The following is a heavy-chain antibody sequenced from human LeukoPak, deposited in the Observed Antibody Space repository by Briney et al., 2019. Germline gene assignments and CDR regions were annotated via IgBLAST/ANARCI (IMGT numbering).Heavy chain of an antibody. Sequence: GESLKISCKGSGYSFSNYWIGWVRQMPGKGLEWMGIMYPGDFDTRYSPSFQGQVTISADKPISTAYLQWSSLQASDTAMYYCARRDNSGWYFDYWGQGTLVTVSS. CDR3: ARRDNSGWYFDY. CDR2: MYPGDFDT. J-gene: IGHJ4*02. CDR1: GYSFSNYW. D-gene: IGHD6-19*01. V-gene: IGHV5-51*01.